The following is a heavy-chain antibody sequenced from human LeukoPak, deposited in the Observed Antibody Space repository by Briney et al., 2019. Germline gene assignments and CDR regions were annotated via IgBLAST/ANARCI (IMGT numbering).Heavy chain of an antibody. CDR2: IYTSGST. V-gene: IGHV4-61*02. CDR3: ARDLHTWPYNWFDP. Sequence: ASETLSLTCTVSGGSISSGNYYWSWIRQPAGKGLEWIGRIYTSGSTNYNPSLKSRVTISIDTSKNQFSLKLSSVTAADTAVYYCARDLHTWPYNWFDPWGQGTLVTVSS. D-gene: IGHD4-11*01. J-gene: IGHJ5*02. CDR1: GGSISSGNYY.